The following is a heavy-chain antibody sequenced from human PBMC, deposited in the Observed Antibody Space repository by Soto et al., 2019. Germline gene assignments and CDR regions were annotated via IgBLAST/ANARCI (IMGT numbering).Heavy chain of an antibody. V-gene: IGHV1-46*01. Sequence: ASVKVSCKASGYTFTSYYMHWVRQAPGQGLEWMGIINPSGGSTSYAQKFQGRVTMTRDTSTSTVYMELSSLRSEDTAVYYCSRLYGDGDYFDYWGQGTLVTVSS. CDR3: SRLYGDGDYFDY. CDR1: GYTFTSYY. D-gene: IGHD4-17*01. CDR2: INPSGGST. J-gene: IGHJ4*02.